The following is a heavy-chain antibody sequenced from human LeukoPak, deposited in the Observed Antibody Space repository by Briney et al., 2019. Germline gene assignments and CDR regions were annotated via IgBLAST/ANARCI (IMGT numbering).Heavy chain of an antibody. CDR3: ARGLAGAVAGTSFGY. D-gene: IGHD6-19*01. V-gene: IGHV3-53*01. CDR1: GFTVSSNY. CDR2: IYSGGST. J-gene: IGHJ4*02. Sequence: PGGSLRLSCAASGFTVSSNYMSWVRQASGKGLEWVSVIYSGGSTYYADSVKGRFTISRDNAKNSLYLQMTSLRAEDTAMYYCARGLAGAVAGTSFGYWGQGTLVTVSS.